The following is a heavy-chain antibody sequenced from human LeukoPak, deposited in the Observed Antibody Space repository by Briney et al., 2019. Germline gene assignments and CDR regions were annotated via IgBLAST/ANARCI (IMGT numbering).Heavy chain of an antibody. Sequence: GGSLRLSCAASGFTFSSYAMSWVRQAPGKGLECVSAISGSGGSTYYADSVKGRFTISRDNSKNTLYLQMNSLRAEDTAVYYCATNGPGIAVAGYVDYWGQGTLVIVSS. V-gene: IGHV3-23*01. CDR1: GFTFSSYA. J-gene: IGHJ4*02. CDR2: ISGSGGST. CDR3: ATNGPGIAVAGYVDY. D-gene: IGHD6-19*01.